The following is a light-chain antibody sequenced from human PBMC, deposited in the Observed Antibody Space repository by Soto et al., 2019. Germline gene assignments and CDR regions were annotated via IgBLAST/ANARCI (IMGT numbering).Light chain of an antibody. CDR3: QQYNNWPPAWT. CDR2: GAS. CDR1: QSVSSN. J-gene: IGKJ1*01. V-gene: IGKV3-15*01. Sequence: EIVLTQSPGTLSLSPGERATLSCRASQSVSSNLAWYQQKPGQAPRLLIHGASTRATGIPARFSGSGSGTEFTLTISSLQSEDFAVYYCQQYNNWPPAWTFGQGTKVDIK.